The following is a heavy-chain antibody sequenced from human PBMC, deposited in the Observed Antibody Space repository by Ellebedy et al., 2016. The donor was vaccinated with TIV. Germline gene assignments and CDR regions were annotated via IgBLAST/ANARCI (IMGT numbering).Heavy chain of an antibody. CDR3: ARGPSLRRVNYMDV. CDR2: INHSGSN. V-gene: IGHV4-34*01. J-gene: IGHJ6*03. Sequence: SETLSLTXAVYGGSFSGYHWTWIRQPPGKGLEWIGEINHSGSNDYNPSLKSRVSISVDTSKNQFSLKLSSVTAADTAVYYCARGPSLRRVNYMDVWGKGTTVTVSS. CDR1: GGSFSGYH. D-gene: IGHD4-17*01.